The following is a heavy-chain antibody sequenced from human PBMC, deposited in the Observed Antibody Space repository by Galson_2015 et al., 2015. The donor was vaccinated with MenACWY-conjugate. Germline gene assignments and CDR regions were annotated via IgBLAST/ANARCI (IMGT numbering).Heavy chain of an antibody. Sequence: SETLSLTCTVSGGSINSYYWSWIRQPPGKGLEWIGYMYYSGSANYNPFLKSRVTISVDTSKNQFSLTMTSVTAADTAVYYCARGVNLASMAGYWGQGTLVTVSS. CDR1: GGSINSYY. D-gene: IGHD3-3*02. CDR2: MYYSGSA. J-gene: IGHJ4*02. CDR3: ARGVNLASMAGY. V-gene: IGHV4-59*01.